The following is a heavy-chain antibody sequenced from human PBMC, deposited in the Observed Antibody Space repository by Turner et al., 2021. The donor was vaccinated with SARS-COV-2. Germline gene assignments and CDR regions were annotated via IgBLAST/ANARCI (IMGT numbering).Heavy chain of an antibody. CDR3: ARDRMRIQLSPYYYYGMDV. J-gene: IGHJ6*02. Sequence: QVQLVQSGAEVKKPGSSVKVSCKASGGTFSSYAISWVRQAPGQGLEWMGGIIPILGITNYAQKFQGRVTIIADKSTSTAYMELSSLRSEDTAVYYCARDRMRIQLSPYYYYGMDVWGQGTTVTVSS. V-gene: IGHV1-69*10. CDR1: GGTFSSYA. D-gene: IGHD5-18*01. CDR2: IIPILGIT.